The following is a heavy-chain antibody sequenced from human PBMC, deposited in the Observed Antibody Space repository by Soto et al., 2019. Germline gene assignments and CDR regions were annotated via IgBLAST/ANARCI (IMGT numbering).Heavy chain of an antibody. CDR1: GFTFSSYW. Sequence: EVQLVESGGGLVQPGGSLRLSCAASGFTFSSYWMSWVRQAPGKGLEWVANIKQDGGEKNYVDSVKGRFTISRDNAKKSLYMQMNSVRAEDAAVYYCGRDLRAWDSGSDSYDYWGQGTLVTVSS. CDR3: GRDLRAWDSGSDSYDY. CDR2: IKQDGGEK. V-gene: IGHV3-7*04. J-gene: IGHJ4*02. D-gene: IGHD1-26*01.